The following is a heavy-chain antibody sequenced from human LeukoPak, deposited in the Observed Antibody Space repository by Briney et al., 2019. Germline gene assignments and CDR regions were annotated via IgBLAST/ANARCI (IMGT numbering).Heavy chain of an antibody. V-gene: IGHV1-24*01. CDR3: ARVRRTRELLYFDY. J-gene: IGHJ4*02. CDR2: FDPEDGET. D-gene: IGHD1-26*01. CDR1: GYTLTELS. Sequence: GASVKVSCKVSGYTLTELSMHWVRQAPGKGLEWMGGFDPEDGETIYAQKFQGRVTMTTDTSTSTAYMELRSLRSDDTAVYYCARVRRTRELLYFDYWGQGTLVTVSS.